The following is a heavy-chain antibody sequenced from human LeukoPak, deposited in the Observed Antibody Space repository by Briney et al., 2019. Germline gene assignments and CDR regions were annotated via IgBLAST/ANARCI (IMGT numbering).Heavy chain of an antibody. V-gene: IGHV3-33*01. CDR3: ARALAAGRTYYFDY. CDR2: IWYDGSNK. D-gene: IGHD6-13*01. Sequence: GRSLRLSCAASGFTFSSYGMHWVRQAPGKGLEWVAVIWYDGSNKYYADSVKSRFTISRDNSKNTLYLQMNSLRAEDTAVYYCARALAAGRTYYFDYWGQGTLVTVSS. J-gene: IGHJ4*02. CDR1: GFTFSSYG.